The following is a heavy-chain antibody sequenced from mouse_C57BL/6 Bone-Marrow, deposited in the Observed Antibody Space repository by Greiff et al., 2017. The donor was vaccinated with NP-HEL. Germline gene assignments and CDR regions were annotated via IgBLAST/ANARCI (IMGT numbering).Heavy chain of an antibody. CDR2: IYPSDSET. V-gene: IGHV1-61*01. J-gene: IGHJ3*01. Sequence: QVHVKQPGAELVRPGSSVKLSCKASGYTFTSYWMDWVKQRPGQGLEWIGNIYPSDSETHYNQKFKDKATLTVDKSSSTAYMQLSSLTSEDSAVYYCARLTRFAYWGQGTLVTVSA. CDR1: GYTFTSYW. CDR3: ARLTRFAY.